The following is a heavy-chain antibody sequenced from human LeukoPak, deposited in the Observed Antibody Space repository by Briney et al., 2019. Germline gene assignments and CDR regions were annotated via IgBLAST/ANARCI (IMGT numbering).Heavy chain of an antibody. V-gene: IGHV1-69*02. D-gene: IGHD4-11*01. CDR2: IIPILGIA. CDR3: ARGGLQYPPDY. Sequence: ASVKVSCKASGGTFSSYTISWVRQAPGQGLEWMGRIIPILGIANYAQKFQGRVTITADKSTSTAYTELSSLRSEDTAVYYCARGGLQYPPDYWGQGTLVTVSS. CDR1: GGTFSSYT. J-gene: IGHJ4*02.